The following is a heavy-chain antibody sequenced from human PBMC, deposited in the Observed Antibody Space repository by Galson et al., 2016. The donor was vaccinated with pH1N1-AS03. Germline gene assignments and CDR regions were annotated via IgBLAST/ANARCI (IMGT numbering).Heavy chain of an antibody. CDR3: ATNALKVRVDY. D-gene: IGHD1-1*01. Sequence: SLRLSCAASGFTFSDYAMGWVRQAPGKGLEWLAEISGNGGSPFYADSVKGRVTISRDNSKNTVYLQMTSLRAEDTAVYYCATNALKVRVDYWGQGTLVTVSS. CDR2: ISGNGGSP. J-gene: IGHJ4*02. V-gene: IGHV3-23*01. CDR1: GFTFSDYA.